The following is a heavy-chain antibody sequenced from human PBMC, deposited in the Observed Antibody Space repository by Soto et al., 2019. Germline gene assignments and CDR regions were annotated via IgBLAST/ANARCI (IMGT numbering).Heavy chain of an antibody. CDR1: GDSVSSNSVA. CDR3: ARDADNLFAS. J-gene: IGHJ5*01. D-gene: IGHD2-15*01. V-gene: IGHV6-1*01. Sequence: SETISRTCAISGDSVSSNSVAWNWIRQSPSRGLEWLGRTYYRSKWYNDFAVSVKSRITINPDTSKNQFSLRLNSVTPEDTAVDYCARDADNLFASWGKGTLVIVSS. CDR2: TYYRSKWYN.